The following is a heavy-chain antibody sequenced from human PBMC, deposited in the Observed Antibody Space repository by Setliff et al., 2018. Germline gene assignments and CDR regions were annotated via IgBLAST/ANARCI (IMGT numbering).Heavy chain of an antibody. D-gene: IGHD5-18*01. V-gene: IGHV1-69*05. Sequence: VASVKVSCKASGGTFSSYGISWVRQAPGQGLEWMGGTIPIFGSTNYAQKFQDRVTIITDESTSTAYMELRSLRTEDTAVYYCAREGVDTRSSTDYRYYMDVWGKGTMVTVSS. CDR1: GGTFSSYG. CDR3: AREGVDTRSSTDYRYYMDV. CDR2: TIPIFGST. J-gene: IGHJ6*03.